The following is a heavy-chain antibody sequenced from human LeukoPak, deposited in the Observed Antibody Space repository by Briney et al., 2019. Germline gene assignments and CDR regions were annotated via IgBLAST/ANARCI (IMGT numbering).Heavy chain of an antibody. CDR1: GGTISSYY. D-gene: IGHD6-13*01. CDR3: ARMWFSSSWDRQFDA. CDR2: IYYSGST. J-gene: IGHJ5*02. V-gene: IGHV4-59*01. Sequence: SETLSLTCTVSGGTISSYYWSWIRQPPGKGLEWIGYIYYSGSTNYNPSPKSRVTTLVETSKNKFSLKLRTVPAADTAVYYCARMWFSSSWDRQFDARGQGTLVTVS.